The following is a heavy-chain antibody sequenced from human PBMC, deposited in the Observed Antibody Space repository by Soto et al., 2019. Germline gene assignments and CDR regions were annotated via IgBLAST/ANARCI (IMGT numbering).Heavy chain of an antibody. V-gene: IGHV3-23*01. Sequence: EVQLLESGGGLVQPGGSLRLSCAASGFTFSTYAMSWVRQAPGKGLEWVSTISGSGVSTYYADSVKGRFTISRDNSKNPLFLQMNRLRVEDTAVYYCAKVGSYSLHYYYYYMDVWGKGTTVTVSS. CDR3: AKVGSYSLHYYYYYMDV. J-gene: IGHJ6*03. CDR2: ISGSGVST. D-gene: IGHD6-13*01. CDR1: GFTFSTYA.